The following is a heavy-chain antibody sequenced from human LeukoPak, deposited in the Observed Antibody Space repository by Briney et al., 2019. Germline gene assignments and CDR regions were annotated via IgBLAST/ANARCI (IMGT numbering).Heavy chain of an antibody. Sequence: SETLSLTCIVSDYSISSNHYWGWVRQPPGKGLEWIGYVYHGGSIYYNPSLKSRVTISLDTSKNQFSLRLSSLTAADTALYYCARTTVTGTRYQFDHWGPGTLVTVSS. CDR3: ARTTVTGTRYQFDH. D-gene: IGHD6-19*01. CDR2: VYHGGSI. V-gene: IGHV4-38-2*02. J-gene: IGHJ4*02. CDR1: DYSISSNHY.